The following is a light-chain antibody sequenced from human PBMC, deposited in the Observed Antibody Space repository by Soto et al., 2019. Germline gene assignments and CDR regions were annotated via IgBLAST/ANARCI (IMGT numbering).Light chain of an antibody. CDR3: QSYDSRLSGYV. V-gene: IGLV1-40*01. CDR1: SSNIGAGYD. CDR2: GNS. Sequence: QSVLTQPPSVSGAPGQRVTISCTVSSSNIGAGYDVNWYQQLPGAAPKFLIYGNSNRPSGVPDRFSGSKSGTSASLAITGLQAEDEADYYCQSYDSRLSGYVFGTGTKVTLL. J-gene: IGLJ1*01.